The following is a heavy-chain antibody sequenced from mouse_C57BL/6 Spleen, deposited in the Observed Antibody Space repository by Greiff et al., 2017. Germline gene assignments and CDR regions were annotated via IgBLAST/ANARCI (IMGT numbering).Heavy chain of an antibody. CDR3: ARRDYYGSTFDY. J-gene: IGHJ2*01. CDR1: GYTFTDYY. CDR2: INPNNGGT. D-gene: IGHD1-1*01. V-gene: IGHV1-26*01. Sequence: EVQLQQSGPELVKPGASVKISCKASGYTFTDYYMNWVKQSHGKSLEWIGDINPNNGGTSYNQKFKGKATLTVDKSSSTAYMELLSLTSEDSAVYYCARRDYYGSTFDYWGQGTTLTVSS.